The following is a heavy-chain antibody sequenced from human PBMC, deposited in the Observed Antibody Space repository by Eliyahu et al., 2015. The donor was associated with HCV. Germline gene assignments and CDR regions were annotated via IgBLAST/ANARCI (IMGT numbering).Heavy chain of an antibody. CDR1: GFXFXDYY. CDR3: ARIRASGSWDDAFDI. V-gene: IGHV3-11*01. Sequence: QVQLVESGGGLVKPGGSLRLSXXASGFXFXDYYMSWIRQAPGKGLEWVSYISSSGSTIYYADSVKGRFTISRDNAKNSLYLQMNSLRAEGTAVYYCARIRASGSWDDAFDIWGQGTMVTVSS. J-gene: IGHJ3*02. D-gene: IGHD1-26*01. CDR2: ISSSGSTI.